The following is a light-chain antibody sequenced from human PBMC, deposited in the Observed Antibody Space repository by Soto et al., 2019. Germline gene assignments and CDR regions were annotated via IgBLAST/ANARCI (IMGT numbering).Light chain of an antibody. CDR3: QQYNSPMYT. Sequence: DIQMTQSPSTLSGSVGDRVTITCRASQSISSGLAWYQQKPGKAPKLLIYKASSLESGVPSRFSGSGSGTEFTLTISSLQPDDFATYYCQQYNSPMYTFGQGTKLQIK. J-gene: IGKJ2*01. CDR2: KAS. CDR1: QSISSG. V-gene: IGKV1-5*03.